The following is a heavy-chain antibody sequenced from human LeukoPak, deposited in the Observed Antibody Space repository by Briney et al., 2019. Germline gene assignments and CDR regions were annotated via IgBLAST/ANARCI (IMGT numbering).Heavy chain of an antibody. V-gene: IGHV3-23*01. J-gene: IGHJ4*02. CDR3: VKGGFTYYDD. CDR1: GFTFDYSA. D-gene: IGHD3-22*01. CDR2: INTGDIT. Sequence: GGSLRLSCAASGFTFDYSAMTWVRQAPEKGLEWVSTINTGDITFYANSVKGRFTISRDNSKNALFLQMNSLRAEDTAIYYCVKGGFTYYDDWGQGALVTVSS.